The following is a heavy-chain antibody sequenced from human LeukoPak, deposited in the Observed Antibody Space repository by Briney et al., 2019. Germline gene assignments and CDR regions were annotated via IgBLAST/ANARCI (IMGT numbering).Heavy chain of an antibody. CDR1: GGSISSYY. Sequence: SETLSLTCTVSGGSISSYYWSWIRQPPGKGLEWIGYISSIGSTNYNPSLKSRVTLSVDTSKNHLSLKLSSVTAADTAVYYCAALNIATRPWCFDYWGQGTLVTVSS. CDR3: AALNIATRPWCFDY. J-gene: IGHJ4*02. CDR2: ISSIGST. V-gene: IGHV4-59*01. D-gene: IGHD6-6*01.